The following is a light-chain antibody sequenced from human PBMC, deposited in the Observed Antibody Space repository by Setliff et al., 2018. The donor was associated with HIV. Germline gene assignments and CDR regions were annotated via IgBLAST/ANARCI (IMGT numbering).Light chain of an antibody. V-gene: IGLV2-14*03. CDR1: SSDVGGYTY. CDR3: SSYTTSGLVR. CDR2: DVN. J-gene: IGLJ2*01. Sequence: QSALTQPASVSGSPGQSITISCTGTSSDVGGYTYVSWYQHHPGKAPKLMISDVNKRPSGVSNRFSGSKSGNTASLTISGLQAADEADYYCSSYTTSGLVRFGGGTK.